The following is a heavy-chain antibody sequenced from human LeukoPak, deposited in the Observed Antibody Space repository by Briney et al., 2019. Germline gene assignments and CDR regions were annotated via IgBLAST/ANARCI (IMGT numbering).Heavy chain of an antibody. CDR3: ARHRVGATDY. CDR1: GYSFTSQW. V-gene: IGHV5-51*01. Sequence: GESLKISCKASGYSFTSQWIAWVRQTPGEGLEWMGIIYPGDSDTRYSPSFQGQVTISADKSISTAYLQWSSLKASDTAMYYCARHRVGATDYWGQGTLVTVSS. CDR2: IYPGDSDT. J-gene: IGHJ4*02. D-gene: IGHD1-26*01.